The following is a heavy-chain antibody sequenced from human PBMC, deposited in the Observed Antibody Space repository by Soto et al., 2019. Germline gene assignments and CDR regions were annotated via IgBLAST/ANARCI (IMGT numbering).Heavy chain of an antibody. CDR3: AKGRSAGTVVSTWFDP. J-gene: IGHJ5*02. CDR2: INWNSGMT. V-gene: IGHV3-9*01. CDR1: GFTFEDHA. Sequence: EVQLVESGGGLVQPGRSLRLSCAATGFTFEDHAMHWIRQAPGKGLEWVAGINWNSGMTDYADSVKGRFTISRDNANNSLHLEMNSLKTEDTAFYYGAKGRSAGTVVSTWFDPWGQGTPVTVSS. D-gene: IGHD3-22*01.